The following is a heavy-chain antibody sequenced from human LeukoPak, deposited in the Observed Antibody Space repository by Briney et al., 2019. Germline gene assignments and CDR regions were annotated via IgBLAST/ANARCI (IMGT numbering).Heavy chain of an antibody. J-gene: IGHJ4*02. Sequence: PGGSLRLSCAASGFTFSSYWMHWVRQAPGKGLVWVSRINSDGSSTSYADSVKGRFTISRDNAKNSLYLQMNSLRAEDTAVYYCARGRRRYSSGWSACFDYWGQGTLVTVSS. CDR2: INSDGSST. V-gene: IGHV3-74*01. D-gene: IGHD6-19*01. CDR3: ARGRRRYSSGWSACFDY. CDR1: GFTFSSYW.